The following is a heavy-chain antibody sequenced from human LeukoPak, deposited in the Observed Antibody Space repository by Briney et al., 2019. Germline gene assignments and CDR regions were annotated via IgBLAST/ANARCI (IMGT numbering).Heavy chain of an antibody. D-gene: IGHD1-26*01. CDR3: AKRSSYFDY. J-gene: IGHJ4*02. V-gene: IGHV3-23*01. CDR2: ISGSGGST. Sequence: GGSLRLSCEASEFILSSYAMSWVRQAPGKGLEWVSAISGSGGSTYYADSVKGRFTISRDNSKNTLYLQMNSLRAEDTAVYYCAKRSSYFDYWGQGTLVTVSS. CDR1: EFILSSYA.